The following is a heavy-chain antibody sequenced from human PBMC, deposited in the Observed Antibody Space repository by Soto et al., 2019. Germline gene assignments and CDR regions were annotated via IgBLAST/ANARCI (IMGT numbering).Heavy chain of an antibody. V-gene: IGHV4-34*01. CDR2: INHSGST. J-gene: IGHJ6*02. CDR3: ARWLSSSSGTRYYYYYGMDV. CDR1: GGSFSGYY. D-gene: IGHD6-6*01. Sequence: SETLSLTCAVYGGSFSGYYWSWIRQPPGKGLEWIGEINHSGSTNYNPSLKSRVTISVDTSKNQFSLKLSSVTAADTAVYYCARWLSSSSGTRYYYYYGMDVWGQGTTVTVSS.